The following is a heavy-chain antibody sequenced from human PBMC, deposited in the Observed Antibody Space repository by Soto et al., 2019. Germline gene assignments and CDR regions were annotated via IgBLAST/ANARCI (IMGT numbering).Heavy chain of an antibody. Sequence: SVKVSCKASGGTFSSYAISWVRQAPGQGLEWMGGIIPIFGTANYAQKFQGRVTITADESTSTAYMELSSLRSEDTAVYYCARGVPNYYDSSGHYYYYYYGMDVWGQGTTVTVYS. CDR3: ARGVPNYYDSSGHYYYYYYGMDV. V-gene: IGHV1-69*13. D-gene: IGHD3-22*01. J-gene: IGHJ6*02. CDR1: GGTFSSYA. CDR2: IIPIFGTA.